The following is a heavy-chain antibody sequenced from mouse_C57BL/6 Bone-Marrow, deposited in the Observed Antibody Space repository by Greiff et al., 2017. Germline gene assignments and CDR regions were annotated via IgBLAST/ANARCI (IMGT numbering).Heavy chain of an antibody. V-gene: IGHV1-76*01. D-gene: IGHD1-1*02. CDR1: GYTFTDYY. CDR3: AAHYGNYWYCYV. J-gene: IGHJ1*01. Sequence: QVQLQQSGAELVRPGASVKLSCKASGYTFTDYYINWVKQRPGQGLEWIARIYPGSGTTYYNEKFKGKATLTAEKSSSTAYMQLSSLTSEDSAVYYCAAHYGNYWYCYVCGSGTTITVSA. CDR2: IYPGSGTT.